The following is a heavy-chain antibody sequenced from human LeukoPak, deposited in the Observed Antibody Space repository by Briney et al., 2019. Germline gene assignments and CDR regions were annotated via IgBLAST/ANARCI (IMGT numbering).Heavy chain of an antibody. V-gene: IGHV3-15*01. J-gene: IGHJ4*02. CDR1: GFTFSNAW. CDR3: TTTDYYDSSGYDY. Sequence: SGGSLRLSCAASGFTFSNAWMSWVRQAPGKGREWVGRIKSITDGGTTDYAAPVKGRFTISRDDSKNTLYLQMNSLKTEDTAVYYCTTTDYYDSSGYDYWGQGTLVTASS. CDR2: IKSITDGGTT. D-gene: IGHD3-22*01.